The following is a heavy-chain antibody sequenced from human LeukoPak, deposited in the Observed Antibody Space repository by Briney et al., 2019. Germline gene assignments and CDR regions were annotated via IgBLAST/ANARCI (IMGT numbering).Heavy chain of an antibody. Sequence: ASVRVSCKASGYTFTDYYLHWLRQAPGQGLEWMGWMHPNSGGTNYAQNFQGRVTMTRDTSITTAYMELSRLTSDDTAVYYCASLGHFDGSTYYPDFWGQGTLVTVSS. V-gene: IGHV1-2*02. CDR1: GYTFTDYY. CDR2: MHPNSGGT. CDR3: ASLGHFDGSTYYPDF. J-gene: IGHJ4*02. D-gene: IGHD3-22*01.